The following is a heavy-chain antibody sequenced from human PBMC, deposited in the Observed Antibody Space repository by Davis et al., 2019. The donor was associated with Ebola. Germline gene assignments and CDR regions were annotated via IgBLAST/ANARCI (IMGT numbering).Heavy chain of an antibody. CDR2: ISGSGGST. D-gene: IGHD3-10*01. CDR1: GFSFSSYG. V-gene: IGHV3-23*01. J-gene: IGHJ3*02. Sequence: GESLKISCAASGFSFSSYGMSWVRQAPGKGLEWVSAISGSGGSTYYADSVKGRFTISRDNSKNTLYLQMNSLRAEDTAVYYCAKFTSYDAFDIWGQGTMVTVSS. CDR3: AKFTSYDAFDI.